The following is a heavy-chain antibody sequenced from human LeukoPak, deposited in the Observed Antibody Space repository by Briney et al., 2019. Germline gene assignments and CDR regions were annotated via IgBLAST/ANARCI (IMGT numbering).Heavy chain of an antibody. CDR1: GGSISSSSYY. V-gene: IGHV4-39*01. D-gene: IGHD6-13*01. CDR3: ATTYSSSWLFDY. J-gene: IGHJ4*02. CDR2: IYYSGST. Sequence: SETLSLTCTVSGGSISSSSYYWGWIRQPPGKGLEWIGSIYYSGSTYYNPSLKSRVTISVDTSKNQFSLELSSVTAADTAVYYCATTYSSSWLFDYWGQGTLVTVSS.